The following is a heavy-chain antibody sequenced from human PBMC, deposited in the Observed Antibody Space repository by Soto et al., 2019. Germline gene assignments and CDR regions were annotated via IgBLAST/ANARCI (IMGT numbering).Heavy chain of an antibody. CDR2: IYPGDSDT. CDR3: ARLAGYSSGWLYY. J-gene: IGHJ4*02. CDR1: GYTFTSDW. D-gene: IGHD6-19*01. V-gene: IGHV5-51*01. Sequence: PGESLKISCEGSGYTFTSDWIGWVRQMPGKGLQWMGIIYPGDSDTRYSPSFQGHVTMSADKSINTAYLQWSSLKASDTAMYYCARLAGYSSGWLYYWGQGTLVTVSS.